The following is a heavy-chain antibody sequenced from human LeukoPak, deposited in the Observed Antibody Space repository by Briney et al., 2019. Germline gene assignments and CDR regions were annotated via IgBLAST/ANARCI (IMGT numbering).Heavy chain of an antibody. J-gene: IGHJ5*02. V-gene: IGHV4-34*01. D-gene: IGHD2-15*01. CDR2: INHSGST. CDR3: ARGLGVVVVAARGNWFDP. CDR1: GGSINSYY. Sequence: SETLSLTCTVSGGSINSYYWSWIRQPPGKGLEWIGEINHSGSTNYNPSLKSRVTISVDTSKNQFSLKLSSVTAADTAVYYCARGLGVVVVAARGNWFDPWGQGTLVTVSS.